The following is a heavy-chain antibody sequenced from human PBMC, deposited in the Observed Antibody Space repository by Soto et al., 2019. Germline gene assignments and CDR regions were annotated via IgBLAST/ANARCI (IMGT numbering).Heavy chain of an antibody. V-gene: IGHV3-15*01. Sequence: GGSLRLSCAASGFTFSNAWMSWVRQAPGKGLEWVGRIKSKTDGGTTDYAAPVKGRFTISSDDSKNTLYLQMNSQKTEDTAVYYCTTPQEYCSSNSCRYYYYYGMDVWGQGTTVTVSS. CDR1: GFTFSNAW. D-gene: IGHD2-2*01. CDR2: IKSKTDGGTT. J-gene: IGHJ6*02. CDR3: TTPQEYCSSNSCRYYYYYGMDV.